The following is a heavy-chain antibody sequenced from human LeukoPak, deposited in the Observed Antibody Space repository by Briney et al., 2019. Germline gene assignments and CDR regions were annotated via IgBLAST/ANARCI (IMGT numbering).Heavy chain of an antibody. CDR1: GYTFTSYG. CDR2: ISAYNGNT. CDR3: ARAFGSSGYYFYLSNYFDY. J-gene: IGHJ4*02. V-gene: IGHV1-18*01. Sequence: GASVKVSCKASGYTFTSYGISWVRQAPGQGLEWMGWISAYNGNTNYAQKLQGRVTMSTDTSTSTAYMELRSLRSDDTAVYYCARAFGSSGYYFYLSNYFDYWGQGTLVTVSS. D-gene: IGHD3-22*01.